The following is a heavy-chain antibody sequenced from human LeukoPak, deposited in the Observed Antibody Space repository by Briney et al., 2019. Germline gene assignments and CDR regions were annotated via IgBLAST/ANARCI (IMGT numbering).Heavy chain of an antibody. D-gene: IGHD5-24*01. J-gene: IGHJ4*02. V-gene: IGHV4-59*11. CDR2: VHYSLPS. Sequence: SGTLSLTCSVSGDSMNGHFWSWIRQSPGKGLEWIGNVHYSLPSNFSPSLKSRVTISMDTSRSQFSLKLGTMTAADTAVYYCACYNFVGRTFDCWGQGTLVTVSS. CDR1: GDSMNGHF. CDR3: ACYNFVGRTFDC.